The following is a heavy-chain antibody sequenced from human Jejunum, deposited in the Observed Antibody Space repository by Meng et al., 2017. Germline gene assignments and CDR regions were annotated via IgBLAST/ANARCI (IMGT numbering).Heavy chain of an antibody. Sequence: LRLSCTVSGGSISSGRYFWSWIRQPAGKGLEWIGHIYTSGSTNYNPSLKSRVTTSVDTPKNQLSLKLTSVTAADTALYYCARVVRVVGAPIDSWGQGTLVTVSS. D-gene: IGHD2-15*01. CDR1: GGSISSGRYF. V-gene: IGHV4-61*09. J-gene: IGHJ4*02. CDR2: IYTSGST. CDR3: ARVVRVVGAPIDS.